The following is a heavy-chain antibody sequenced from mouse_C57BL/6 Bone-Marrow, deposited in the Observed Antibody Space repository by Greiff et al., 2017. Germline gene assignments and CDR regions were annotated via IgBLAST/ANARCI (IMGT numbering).Heavy chain of an antibody. J-gene: IGHJ1*03. Sequence: VNVVESGPGLVAPSQSLSITCTVSGFSLTSYAISWVRQPPGKGLEWLGVIWTGGGTNYNSALKSRLSISKDNSKSQVFLKMNSLQTDDTARYYCARHYGKPLWYFDVWGTGTTVTVSS. V-gene: IGHV2-9-1*01. D-gene: IGHD2-1*01. CDR3: ARHYGKPLWYFDV. CDR1: GFSLTSYA. CDR2: IWTGGGT.